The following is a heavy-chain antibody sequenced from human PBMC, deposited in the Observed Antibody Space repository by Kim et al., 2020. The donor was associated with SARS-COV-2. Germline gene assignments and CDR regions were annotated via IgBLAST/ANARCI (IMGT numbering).Heavy chain of an antibody. D-gene: IGHD2-8*01. J-gene: IGHJ6*02. CDR3: ATLGGGYCTNGVCHTIDYYGMDV. Sequence: ASVKVSCKASGYTFTSYYMHWVRQAPGQGLEWMGIINPSGGSTSYAQKFHGRVTMTRDTSTSTVYMELSSLRSEDTAVYYCATLGGGYCTNGVCHTIDYYGMDVWGQGTTVTVSS. CDR2: INPSGGST. V-gene: IGHV1-46*01. CDR1: GYTFTSYY.